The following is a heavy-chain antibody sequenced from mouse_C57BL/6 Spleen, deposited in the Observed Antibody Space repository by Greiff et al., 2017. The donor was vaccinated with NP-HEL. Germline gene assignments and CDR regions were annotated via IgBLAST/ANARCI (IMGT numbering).Heavy chain of an antibody. V-gene: IGHV1-50*01. J-gene: IGHJ4*01. D-gene: IGHD4-1*01. CDR1: GYTFTSYW. CDR3: AANWDGGYAMDY. Sequence: QVQLQQPGAELVKPGASVKLSCKASGYTFTSYWMQWVKQRPGQGLEWIGEIDPSDSYTNYNQKFKGKATLTVDTSSSTAYMQLSSLTSEDSAVYYCAANWDGGYAMDYWGQGTSVTVSS. CDR2: IDPSDSYT.